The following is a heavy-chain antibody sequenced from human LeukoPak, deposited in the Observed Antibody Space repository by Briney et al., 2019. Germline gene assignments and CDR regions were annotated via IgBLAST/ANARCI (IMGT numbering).Heavy chain of an antibody. D-gene: IGHD2-15*01. CDR3: ARDRRDCSGGSCYSLSAFDI. CDR2: IYSGGST. Sequence: GGSLRLSCAASGFTFSSNYMSWVRQAPGKGLEWVSVIYSGGSTYYADSVKGRFTISRDNSKNTLYLQMNSLRAEDTAVYYCARDRRDCSGGSCYSLSAFDIWGQGTMVTVSS. CDR1: GFTFSSNY. J-gene: IGHJ3*02. V-gene: IGHV3-53*01.